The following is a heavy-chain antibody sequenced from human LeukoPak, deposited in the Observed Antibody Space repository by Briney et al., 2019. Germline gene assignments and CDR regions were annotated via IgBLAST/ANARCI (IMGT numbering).Heavy chain of an antibody. Sequence: GGSLRLSCAVSGFTFSGYAMSWVRQPPGKGLEWVSAISNSGGSTYYADSVKGRFTISRDNSKNTLYLQMSSLRAEDTAVYYCAIHTSGWYSDYWGQGTLVTVSS. CDR3: AIHTSGWYSDY. D-gene: IGHD6-19*01. V-gene: IGHV3-23*01. J-gene: IGHJ4*02. CDR2: ISNSGGST. CDR1: GFTFSGYA.